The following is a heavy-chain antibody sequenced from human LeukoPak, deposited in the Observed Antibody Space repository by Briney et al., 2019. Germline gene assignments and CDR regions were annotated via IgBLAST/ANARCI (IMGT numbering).Heavy chain of an antibody. CDR1: GGSFSGYY. CDR2: INHSGST. Sequence: SETLSLTCAVYGGSFSGYYWSWIRQPPGKGLEWIGEINHSGSTNYNPSLKSRVTISVDTSKNQFSLKLSSVTAADTAVYYCASGKEAAIRFIYYGMDVWGQGTTVTVSS. V-gene: IGHV4-34*01. J-gene: IGHJ6*02. CDR3: ASGKEAAIRFIYYGMDV. D-gene: IGHD2-2*01.